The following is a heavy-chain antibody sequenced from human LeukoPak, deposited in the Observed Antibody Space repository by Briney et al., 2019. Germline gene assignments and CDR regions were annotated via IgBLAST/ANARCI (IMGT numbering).Heavy chain of an antibody. CDR1: GFTFTDYW. D-gene: IGHD2-2*01. V-gene: IGHV3-7*01. CDR3: ARDFGIVVVPAAITAYYYMDV. Sequence: GGSLRLSCEVSGFTFTDYWMNWVRQAPGKGPEWVASIRQDGSEKTYVDSVKGRFTISRDNAKNSLYLQMNSLRAEDTAVYYCARDFGIVVVPAAITAYYYMDVWGKGTTVTVSS. J-gene: IGHJ6*03. CDR2: IRQDGSEK.